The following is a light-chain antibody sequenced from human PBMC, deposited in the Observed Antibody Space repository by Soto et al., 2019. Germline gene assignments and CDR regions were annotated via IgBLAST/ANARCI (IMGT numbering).Light chain of an antibody. CDR2: EVS. CDR1: SSDVGGYNY. J-gene: IGLJ2*01. CDR3: SSYTSSSTVV. Sequence: QSALTQPASVSGSPGQSITISCTGTSSDVGGYNYVSWYQQHPGKAPKLMIYEVSNRPSGVSNRFSGSKSGNTASLTLSGLQAEDVDDYYCSSYTSSSTVVFCGGTELTVL. V-gene: IGLV2-14*01.